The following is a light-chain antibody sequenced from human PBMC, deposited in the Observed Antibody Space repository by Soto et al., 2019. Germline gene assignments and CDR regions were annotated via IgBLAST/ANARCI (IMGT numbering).Light chain of an antibody. V-gene: IGKV1-9*01. CDR2: KAS. Sequence: DIELIQSPSLLSASIGDRVSITCRASHDISTFLAWYQQKPGKAPKLRIYKASTLKSGVPSRFSGSRSGTEFTLSISSLQPDDFATYYCQQLNAYPLTFSQVTRLEIK. CDR1: HDISTF. CDR3: QQLNAYPLT. J-gene: IGKJ5*01.